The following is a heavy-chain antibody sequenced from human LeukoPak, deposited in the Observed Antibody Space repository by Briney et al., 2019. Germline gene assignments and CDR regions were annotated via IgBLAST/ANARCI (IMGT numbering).Heavy chain of an antibody. CDR1: GYTFTGYY. CDR2: INLNSGGT. CDR3: ARAGTGAAAAGPGTCFDI. J-gene: IGHJ3*02. V-gene: IGHV1-2*02. D-gene: IGHD6-13*01. Sequence: GASVKVSCKASGYTFTGYYMHWVRQAPGQGLEWMGWINLNSGGTNYAQKFQGRVTMTRDTSISTAYMELSRLRSDDTAVYYCARAGTGAAAAGPGTCFDIWGQETMVTVSS.